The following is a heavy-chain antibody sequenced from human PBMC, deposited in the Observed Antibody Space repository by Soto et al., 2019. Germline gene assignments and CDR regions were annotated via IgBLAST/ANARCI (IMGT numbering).Heavy chain of an antibody. V-gene: IGHV4-4*02. CDR1: GGSISSSNW. D-gene: IGHD3-22*01. CDR3: ARDYYDSSGRTNWFDP. CDR2: IYNSGST. Sequence: QVQLQESGPGLVKPSGTLSLTCAVSGGSISSSNWWSWVRQPPGKGLEWIGEIYNSGSTNYHPSLTSRVTISVYKSKNQFSLKLSSVTAADTAVYYCARDYYDSSGRTNWFDPWGQGTLVTVSA. J-gene: IGHJ5*02.